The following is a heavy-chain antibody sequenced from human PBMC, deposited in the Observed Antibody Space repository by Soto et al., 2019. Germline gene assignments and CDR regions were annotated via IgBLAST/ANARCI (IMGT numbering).Heavy chain of an antibody. V-gene: IGHV3-49*04. D-gene: IGHD1-7*01. J-gene: IGHJ4*02. CDR2: IRSKAYGGTT. Sequence: HPGGSLRLSCTASGFTFGDYAMSWVRQAPGKGLEWVGFIRSKAYGGTTEYAASVKGRFTISRDDSKSIAYLQMNSLKTEDTAVYYCTRDGRYNWNYDSPNKFFDYWGQGTLVTVSS. CDR1: GFTFGDYA. CDR3: TRDGRYNWNYDSPNKFFDY.